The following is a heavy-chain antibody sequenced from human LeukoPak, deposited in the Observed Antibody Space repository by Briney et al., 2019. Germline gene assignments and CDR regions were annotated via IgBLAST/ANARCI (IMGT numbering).Heavy chain of an antibody. V-gene: IGHV4-59*01. CDR2: IYYSGST. CDR1: GGSISSYY. CDR3: ARVEGSGWTSEYYFDY. Sequence: SETLSLTCTVSGGSISSYYWSWLRQPPGKGLEWIGYIYYSGSTNYNPSLKSRVTISVDTSKNQFSLKLSSVTAADTAVYYCARVEGSGWTSEYYFDYWGQGTLVTVS. D-gene: IGHD6-19*01. J-gene: IGHJ4*02.